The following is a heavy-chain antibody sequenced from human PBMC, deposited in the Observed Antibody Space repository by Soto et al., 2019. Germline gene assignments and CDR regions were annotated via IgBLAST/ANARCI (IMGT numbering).Heavy chain of an antibody. J-gene: IGHJ6*02. CDR3: TTDVTIFGVVSVYYYYGMDV. Sequence: PGGSLRLSCAASGFTFSNAWMSWVRQAPGKGLEWVGRIKSKTDGGTTDYAAPVEGRFTISRDDSKNTLYLQMNSLKTEDTAVYYCTTDVTIFGVVSVYYYYGMDVWGQGTTVTVSS. CDR2: IKSKTDGGTT. CDR1: GFTFSNAW. V-gene: IGHV3-15*01. D-gene: IGHD3-3*01.